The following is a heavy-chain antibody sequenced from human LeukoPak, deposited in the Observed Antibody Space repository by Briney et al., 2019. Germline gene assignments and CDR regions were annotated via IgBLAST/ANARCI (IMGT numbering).Heavy chain of an antibody. CDR3: ARDRPKFSIAVAGHTYFDY. Sequence: KPSETLSLTCTVSGGSISSYYWSWIRQPAGKGLEWIGRIYTSGSTNYNPSLKSRVTMSVDTSKNQFSLKLSSVTAADTAVYYCARDRPKFSIAVAGHTYFDYWGQGTLVTVSS. CDR2: IYTSGST. CDR1: GGSISSYY. V-gene: IGHV4-4*07. J-gene: IGHJ4*02. D-gene: IGHD6-19*01.